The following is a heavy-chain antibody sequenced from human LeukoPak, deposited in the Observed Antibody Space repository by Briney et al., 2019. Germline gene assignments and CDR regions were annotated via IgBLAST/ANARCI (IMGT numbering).Heavy chain of an antibody. CDR1: GFTFSSDG. Sequence: GGSLRLSCAASGFTFSSDGMHCVRQAPGKGLEWVAVIWYDGSNKYYADSVKGRFTISRDNSKNTLYLQMNSLRAEDTAVYYCARVRKSTVTYPWGQGTLVTVSS. V-gene: IGHV3-33*01. CDR3: ARVRKSTVTYP. J-gene: IGHJ5*02. D-gene: IGHD4-17*01. CDR2: IWYDGSNK.